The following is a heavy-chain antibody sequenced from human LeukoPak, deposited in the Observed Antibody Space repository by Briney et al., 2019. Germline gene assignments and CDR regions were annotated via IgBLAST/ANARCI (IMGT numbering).Heavy chain of an antibody. CDR1: GFTFSGFW. Sequence: GGSLRLSCAVSGFTFSGFWMSWSRQAPGKGLEWVASINSDGSEGYYADVVRGRFTISRDNAKNSLYLQINSLRAGDTAVYYCARSSYSSSSSVWGQGTMVTVSS. CDR2: INSDGSEG. CDR3: ARSSYSSSSSV. J-gene: IGHJ3*01. D-gene: IGHD6-6*01. V-gene: IGHV3-7*03.